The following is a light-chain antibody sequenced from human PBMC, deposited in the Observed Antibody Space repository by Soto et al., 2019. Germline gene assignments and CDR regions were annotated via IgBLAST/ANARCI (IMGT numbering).Light chain of an antibody. V-gene: IGKV3-15*01. J-gene: IGKJ2*01. CDR1: QSVSSN. Sequence: EIVMTQSPATLSVSPGERATLSCRASQSVSSNLAWYQQKPGQAPRLLIYGASTRATGIPARFSGSGSGTAFTLTICRLQSEAFAVYCCKPYHILPPYSFGQGNKLEIK. CDR3: KPYHILPPYS. CDR2: GAS.